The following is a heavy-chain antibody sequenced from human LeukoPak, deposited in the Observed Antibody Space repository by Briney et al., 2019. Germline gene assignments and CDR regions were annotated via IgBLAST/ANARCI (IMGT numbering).Heavy chain of an antibody. J-gene: IGHJ4*02. CDR3: AGIKLVDTRMMLVF. V-gene: IGHV1-18*04. D-gene: IGHD5-18*01. CDR2: ISAYNGNT. CDR1: GYTFTSYG. Sequence: GASVKVSCKASGYTFTSYGISWVRQAPGQGLEWMGWISAYNGNTNYAQKLQGRVTMTTDTSTRTAYMEPRSLRPDDPALYNCAGIKLVDTRMMLVFWGQGPLVPLSP.